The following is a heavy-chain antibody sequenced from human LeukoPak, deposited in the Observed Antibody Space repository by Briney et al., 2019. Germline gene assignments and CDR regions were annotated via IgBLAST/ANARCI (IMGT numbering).Heavy chain of an antibody. CDR3: ATDRDGGDY. CDR1: GCVFSSYN. CDR2: ISSSSNII. D-gene: IGHD5-24*01. V-gene: IGHV3-48*02. Sequence: GGSLRLSCAASGCVFSSYNMNWVRQAPGKGLEWVSYISSSSNIIYYTESVRGRFTISRDNAKNSLFLQMNSLRDEDTAVYFCATDRDGGDYLGQGTLVTVSS. J-gene: IGHJ4*02.